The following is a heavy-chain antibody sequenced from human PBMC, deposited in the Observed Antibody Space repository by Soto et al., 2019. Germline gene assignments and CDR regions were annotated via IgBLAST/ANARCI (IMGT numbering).Heavy chain of an antibody. CDR1: EGTFNSYT. Sequence: QVQLVQSGAEVKKPGSSVKVSCTASEGTFNSYTISWVRQAPGQGLEWMGRVIPILGMADFAQKFQGRVMITADKSTSTAYMVLSSLRSDDTAVYYCATSYGSGSTLFDYWGQGTLVTVSS. D-gene: IGHD3-10*01. J-gene: IGHJ4*02. CDR3: ATSYGSGSTLFDY. CDR2: VIPILGMA. V-gene: IGHV1-69*02.